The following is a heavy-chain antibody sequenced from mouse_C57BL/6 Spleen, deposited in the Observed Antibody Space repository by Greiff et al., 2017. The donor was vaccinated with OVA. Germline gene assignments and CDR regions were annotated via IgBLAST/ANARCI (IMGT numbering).Heavy chain of an antibody. CDR1: GYTFTSYG. V-gene: IGHV1-81*01. J-gene: IGHJ4*01. CDR2: IYPRSGNT. D-gene: IGHD2-5*01. CDR3: ARYAYYSNYGAMDY. Sequence: VKLQESGAELARPGASVKLSCKASGYTFTSYGISWVKQRTGQGLEWIGEIYPRSGNTYYNEKFKGKATLTADKSSSTAYMELRSLTSEDSAVYFCARYAYYSNYGAMDYWGQGTSVTVSS.